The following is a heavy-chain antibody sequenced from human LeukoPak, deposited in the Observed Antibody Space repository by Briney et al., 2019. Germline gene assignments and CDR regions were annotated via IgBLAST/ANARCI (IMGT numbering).Heavy chain of an antibody. CDR2: SGTDGDT. J-gene: IGHJ4*02. Sequence: GGSLRLSCAASGFTFSSSAMNGVRQAPGKGLEWVSASGTDGDTYYAASVKGRFTISRDNSKNTLYLQMTSLRAEDTAIYYCAKKTPGTHPFDYWGQGTLVTVSP. CDR1: GFTFSSSA. CDR3: AKKTPGTHPFDY. D-gene: IGHD6-13*01. V-gene: IGHV3-23*01.